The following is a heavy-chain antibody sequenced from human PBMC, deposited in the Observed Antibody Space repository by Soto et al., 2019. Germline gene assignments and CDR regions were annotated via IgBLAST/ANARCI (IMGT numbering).Heavy chain of an antibody. CDR1: GGTFSSYA. J-gene: IGHJ6*02. CDR2: IIPIFGTA. Sequence: GASVKVSCKASGGTFSSYAISWVRQAPGQGLEWMGGIIPIFGTANYAQKFQGRVTITADKSTSTAYMELSSLRSEDTAVYYCAGGRVTGYYYYGMDVWGQGTTVTVS. D-gene: IGHD3-10*01. V-gene: IGHV1-69*06. CDR3: AGGRVTGYYYYGMDV.